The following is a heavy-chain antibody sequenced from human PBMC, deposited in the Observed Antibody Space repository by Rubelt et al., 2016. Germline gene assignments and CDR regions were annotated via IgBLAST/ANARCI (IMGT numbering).Heavy chain of an antibody. J-gene: IGHJ4*02. Sequence: VQLVEPGGGVVQPGRSLRLSCAASGFTFSSYAMHWVRQAPGKGLEWVAVISHDGSNKYYADSVKGRFTISRDNSKNPLYLQMNSLRAEDTAVHYCARGSGMYDSSGYYIDWGQGTLVTVSS. CDR2: ISHDGSNK. D-gene: IGHD3-22*01. CDR1: GFTFSSYA. CDR3: ARGSGMYDSSGYYID. V-gene: IGHV3-30*04.